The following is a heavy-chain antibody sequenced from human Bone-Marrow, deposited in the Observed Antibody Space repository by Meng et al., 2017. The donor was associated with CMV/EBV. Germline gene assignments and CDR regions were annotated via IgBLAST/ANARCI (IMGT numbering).Heavy chain of an antibody. CDR1: GYTFTSYG. J-gene: IGHJ4*02. CDR2: SSNYNGNR. V-gene: IGHV1-18*01. D-gene: IGHD3-9*01. CDR3: ARDWEPYDVVTGYHYLDY. Sequence: ASVKVSCKASGYTFTSYGISWVRQAPGQGPEWMAWSSNYNGNRKYAQKFLGRVTMTTDTSTSTAYMELRSLRSDDTAVYYCARDWEPYDVVTGYHYLDYWGQRTLVTVSS.